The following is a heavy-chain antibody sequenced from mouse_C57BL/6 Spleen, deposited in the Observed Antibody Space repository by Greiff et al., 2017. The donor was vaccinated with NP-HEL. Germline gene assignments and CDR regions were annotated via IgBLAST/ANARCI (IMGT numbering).Heavy chain of an antibody. CDR3: ARIVYYDYDAWFAY. CDR2: IYWDDDK. Sequence: QVTLKESGPGILQSSQTLSLTCSFSGFSLSTSGMGVSWIRQPSGKGLEWLAHIYWDDDKRYNPSLKSRLTISKDTSRNQVFLKITSVDTADTATYYCARIVYYDYDAWFAYWGQGTLVTVSA. J-gene: IGHJ3*01. CDR1: GFSLSTSGMG. D-gene: IGHD2-4*01. V-gene: IGHV8-12*01.